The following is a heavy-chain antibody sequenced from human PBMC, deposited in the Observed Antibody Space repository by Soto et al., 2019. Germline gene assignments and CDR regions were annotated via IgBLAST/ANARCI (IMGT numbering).Heavy chain of an antibody. CDR3: ARDPLGYSSSHFFDQ. CDR1: GASVSSGSHY. J-gene: IGHJ4*02. V-gene: IGHV4-61*01. CDR2: LYYSGST. Sequence: QVQLQESGPGLVKPSETLSVTCSVSGASVSSGSHYWSWIRQSPGKGLKWIGFLYYSGSTNYNLSLKSRVTIPVDTSKNQFSLKVSSVTAADTAVYFCARDPLGYSSSHFFDQWGQGTLVTVSS. D-gene: IGHD6-6*01.